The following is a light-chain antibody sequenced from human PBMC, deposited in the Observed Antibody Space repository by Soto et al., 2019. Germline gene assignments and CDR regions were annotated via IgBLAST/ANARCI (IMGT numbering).Light chain of an antibody. CDR1: SSNIGSNY. J-gene: IGLJ3*02. V-gene: IGLV1-47*01. CDR2: RNN. Sequence: QSVLTQPPSASGTPGQRVTISCSGSSSNIGSNYVYWYQQLPGTAPKLPIYRNNQRPSGVPDRFSGSKSGTSASLAISGLRSEDEANYYWAAWDDSLSGVVFGGGTKLTVL. CDR3: AAWDDSLSGVV.